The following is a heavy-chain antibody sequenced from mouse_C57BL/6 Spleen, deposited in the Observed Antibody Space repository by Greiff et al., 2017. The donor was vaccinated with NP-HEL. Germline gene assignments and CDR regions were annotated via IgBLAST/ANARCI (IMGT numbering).Heavy chain of an antibody. CDR1: GYTFTSYW. CDR3: ARDWTSYWDFDV. CDR2: IHPNSGST. Sequence: QVQLQQPGAELVKPGASVKLSCKASGYTFTSYWMHWVKQRPGQGLEWIGMIHPNSGSTNYNEKFKSKATLTVDKSSSTAYMQLSSLTSEDSAVYYCARDWTSYWDFDVWGTGTTVTVSS. V-gene: IGHV1-64*01. J-gene: IGHJ1*03. D-gene: IGHD2-13*01.